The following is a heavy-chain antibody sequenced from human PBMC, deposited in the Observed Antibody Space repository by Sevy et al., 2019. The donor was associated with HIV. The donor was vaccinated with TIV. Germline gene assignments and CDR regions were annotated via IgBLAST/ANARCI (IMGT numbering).Heavy chain of an antibody. V-gene: IGHV5-51*01. Sequence: GESLKISCKGSGYSFTSYWIGWVRQMPGKGLGWMGIIYPGDSDTRYGQSFQGQVTISADKSISTAYLQWSSRKASDTAMYYCARHRRGSGNDWGQGTLVTVSS. J-gene: IGHJ4*02. D-gene: IGHD1-26*01. CDR3: ARHRRGSGND. CDR2: IYPGDSDT. CDR1: GYSFTSYW.